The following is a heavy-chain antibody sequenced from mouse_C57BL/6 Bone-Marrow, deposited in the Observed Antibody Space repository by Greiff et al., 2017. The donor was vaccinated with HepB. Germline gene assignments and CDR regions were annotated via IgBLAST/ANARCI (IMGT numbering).Heavy chain of an antibody. CDR2: INPYNGGT. Sequence: VQLQQSGPVLVKPGASVKMSCKASGYTFTDYYMNWVKQSHGKSLEWIGVINPYNGGTSYNQKFKGKPTLTVDKSSSTAYMELNSLTSEDSAVYYCARRGVVAWNYFDYWGQGTTLTVSS. CDR3: ARRGVVAWNYFDY. V-gene: IGHV1-19*01. J-gene: IGHJ2*01. D-gene: IGHD1-1*01. CDR1: GYTFTDYY.